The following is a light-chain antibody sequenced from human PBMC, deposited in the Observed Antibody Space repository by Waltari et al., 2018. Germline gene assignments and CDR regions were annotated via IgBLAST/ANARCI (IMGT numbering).Light chain of an antibody. J-gene: IGLJ2*01. V-gene: IGLV1-47*01. CDR2: RNN. Sequence: QSVLTQPPSASGTPGQRVTISCSGSSSNIGSNYVYWYQQLPGTAPKLLLYRNNQRPSGGPDRFSGSKSGTSASLAISGLRSEDEADYYCAAWDDSLSGVVFGGGTKLTVL. CDR3: AAWDDSLSGVV. CDR1: SSNIGSNY.